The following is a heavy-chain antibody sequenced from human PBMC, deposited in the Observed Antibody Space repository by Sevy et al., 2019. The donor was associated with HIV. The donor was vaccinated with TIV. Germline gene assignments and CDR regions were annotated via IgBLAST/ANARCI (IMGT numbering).Heavy chain of an antibody. J-gene: IGHJ4*02. CDR2: IYHSGST. D-gene: IGHD3-22*01. V-gene: IGHV4-30-2*01. Sequence: SETLSLTCAVSGGSISSGGYSWSWIRQPPGKGLEWIGYIYHSGSTYYNPSLKSRVTISVDRSKNQFSLKLSSVTAADTAVYYCARGYYYDSRGYYPPYFDYWGQGTLVTVSS. CDR3: ARGYYYDSRGYYPPYFDY. CDR1: GGSISSGGYS.